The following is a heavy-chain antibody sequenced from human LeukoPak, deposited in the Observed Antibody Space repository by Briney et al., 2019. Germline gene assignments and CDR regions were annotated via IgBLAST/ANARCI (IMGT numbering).Heavy chain of an antibody. CDR3: ARVVLDYFDY. J-gene: IGHJ4*02. CDR2: IYYSGST. V-gene: IGHV4-39*07. D-gene: IGHD2-15*01. CDR1: GGSISSGDYY. Sequence: SETLPLTCTVSGGSISSGDYYWSWIRQPPVKGLEWIGSIYYSGSTYYNPSLKSRVTISVDTSKNQFSLKLSSVTAADTAVYYCARVVLDYFDYWGQGTLVTVSS.